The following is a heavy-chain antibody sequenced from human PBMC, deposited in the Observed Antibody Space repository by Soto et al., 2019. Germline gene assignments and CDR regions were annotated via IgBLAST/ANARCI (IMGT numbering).Heavy chain of an antibody. V-gene: IGHV4-38-2*01. Sequence: PSETLPLTCVVSGYILNRGYYWASIRQPPGKGLEWIGTVDHSGSTYYDPSLQGRVTISIDTSKNQFSLKLTSVTAADTALYYCARYFHTYSGPPSWGQGTLVTVSS. D-gene: IGHD5-12*01. CDR2: VDHSGST. CDR1: GYILNRGYY. J-gene: IGHJ4*02. CDR3: ARYFHTYSGPPS.